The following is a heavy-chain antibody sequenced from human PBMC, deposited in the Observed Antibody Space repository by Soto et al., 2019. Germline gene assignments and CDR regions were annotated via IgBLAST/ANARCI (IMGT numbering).Heavy chain of an antibody. CDR3: ARDRSTYGGGGTGEVKENWFDP. V-gene: IGHV4-59*01. CDR2: AYYSGST. J-gene: IGHJ5*02. D-gene: IGHD2-8*01. CDR1: GGSISHYY. Sequence: SETLSLTCTVSGGSISHYYWSWIRQSPGKGLEWIGYAYYSGSTDYNPSLKSRVTMSVDTSKNQVSLKLNSVTTADTAVYYCARDRSTYGGGGTGEVKENWFDPWGPGTLVT.